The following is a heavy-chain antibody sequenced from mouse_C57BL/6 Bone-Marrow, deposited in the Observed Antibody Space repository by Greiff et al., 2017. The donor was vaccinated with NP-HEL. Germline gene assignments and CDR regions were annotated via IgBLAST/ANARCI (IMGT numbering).Heavy chain of an antibody. J-gene: IGHJ4*01. Sequence: EVKLVESGGGLVKPGGSLKLSCAASGFTFSSYTMSWVRQTPEKRLEWVATISGGGGNTYYPDSVKGRFTISRDNAKNTLYLQMSSLRSEDTALYYCARLWLRRRGYAMDYWGQGTSVTVSS. CDR3: ARLWLRRRGYAMDY. V-gene: IGHV5-9*01. CDR1: GFTFSSYT. CDR2: ISGGGGNT. D-gene: IGHD2-2*01.